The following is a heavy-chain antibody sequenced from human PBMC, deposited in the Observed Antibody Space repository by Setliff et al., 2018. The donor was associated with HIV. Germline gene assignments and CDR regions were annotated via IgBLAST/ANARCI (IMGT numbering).Heavy chain of an antibody. CDR2: IDGSSSTI. J-gene: IGHJ6*02. V-gene: IGHV3-48*01. D-gene: IGHD3-16*02. CDR1: GITFSDHY. CDR3: ARVGVVGGYLNYYYYGMDV. Sequence: WGSLRLSCVASGITFSDHYMDWVRQAPGKGLEWISYIDGSSSTIFYADSVKGRFTISRDNSKNTLYLHMNSLRAEDTAVYYCARVGVVGGYLNYYYYGMDVWGQGTTVTVSS.